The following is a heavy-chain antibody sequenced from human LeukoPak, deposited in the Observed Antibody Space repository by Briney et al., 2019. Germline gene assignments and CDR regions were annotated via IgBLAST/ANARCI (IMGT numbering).Heavy chain of an antibody. V-gene: IGHV4-34*01. CDR3: ARGPYYDILTNYHYYGMDV. D-gene: IGHD3-9*01. J-gene: IGHJ6*02. CDR2: INHSGST. CDR1: GGSFSGYY. Sequence: PSETLSLTCAVYGGSFSGYYWSWIRQPPGKGLEWIGEINHSGSTNYNPSLKSRVTISVDTSKNQFSLKLSSVTAADTAVYYCARGPYYDILTNYHYYGMDVWGQGTTVTVS.